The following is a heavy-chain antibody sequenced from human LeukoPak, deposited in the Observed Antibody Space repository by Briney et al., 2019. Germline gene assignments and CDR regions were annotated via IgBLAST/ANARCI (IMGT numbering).Heavy chain of an antibody. V-gene: IGHV4-39*01. D-gene: IGHD6-6*01. J-gene: IGHJ3*02. Sequence: SETLSLTCIVSGGSISSSGYYWGWIRQPPGKGLEWIGTFYYSGGTYYNPSLKSRVTISVDTSKNQFSLRLSSVTAADTAVYYCARHMLSPLYYSSSSGGAFDIWGQGTMVTVSS. CDR1: GGSISSSGYY. CDR3: ARHMLSPLYYSSSSGGAFDI. CDR2: FYYSGGT.